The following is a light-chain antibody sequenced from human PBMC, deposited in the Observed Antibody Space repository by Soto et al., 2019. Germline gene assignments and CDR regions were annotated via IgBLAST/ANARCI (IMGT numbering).Light chain of an antibody. CDR3: CSYAGSYLWL. J-gene: IGLJ3*02. V-gene: IGLV2-11*01. CDR2: DVN. CDR1: SNDVGNYNY. Sequence: QSALTQPRSVSGSPGPSVAISCTGTSNDVGNYNYVSWYQQYPDKAPKLLIYDVNKRPSGVPGRFSGSKSGDTASLTISGLQAEDEAYYYCCSYAGSYLWLFGGGTKLTVL.